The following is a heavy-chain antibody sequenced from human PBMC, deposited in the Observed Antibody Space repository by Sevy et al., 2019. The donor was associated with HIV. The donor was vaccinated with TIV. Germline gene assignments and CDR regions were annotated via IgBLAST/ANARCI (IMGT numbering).Heavy chain of an antibody. CDR1: GFTFSKYW. CDR3: ARDDGNYYIHY. D-gene: IGHD1-7*01. V-gene: IGHV3-7*01. CDR2: IKQDAGQK. J-gene: IGHJ4*01. Sequence: GGSLRLSCAASGFTFSKYWMGWVRQAPGKGLEWVANIKQDAGQKYYGDSVKGRFTISRDNATNSLYLQINSLRAEDTAVYFCARDDGNYYIHYWGQGTMVTVSS.